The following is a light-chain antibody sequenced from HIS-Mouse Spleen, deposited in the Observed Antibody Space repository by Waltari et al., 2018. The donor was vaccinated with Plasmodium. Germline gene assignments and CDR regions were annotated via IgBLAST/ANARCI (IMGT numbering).Light chain of an antibody. CDR3: QQYYSTPWT. CDR1: QSVLYSSNNKNY. V-gene: IGKV4-1*01. CDR2: WAS. J-gene: IGKJ1*01. Sequence: DIVMTQSPDSLAVSPGERATINCKSSQSVLYSSNNKNYLAWYQQKPGQPPKLLIYWASTRESGVPDRFIGSGSGTDFTLTISSLQAEDVAVYYCQQYYSTPWTFGQGTKVEIK.